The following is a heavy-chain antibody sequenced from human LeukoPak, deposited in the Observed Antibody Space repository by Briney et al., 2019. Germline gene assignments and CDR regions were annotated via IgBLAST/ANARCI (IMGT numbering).Heavy chain of an antibody. D-gene: IGHD3-3*01. V-gene: IGHV1-69*06. Sequence: GASVKVSCKASGGTFSSYAISWVRQAPGQGLEWMGGIIPIFGTANYAQKFQGRVTITADKSTSTAYMELSSLRSEDTAVYYCARAPPTAEWYYYYMDVWGKGTTVTISS. CDR1: GGTFSSYA. CDR3: ARAPPTAEWYYYYMDV. CDR2: IIPIFGTA. J-gene: IGHJ6*03.